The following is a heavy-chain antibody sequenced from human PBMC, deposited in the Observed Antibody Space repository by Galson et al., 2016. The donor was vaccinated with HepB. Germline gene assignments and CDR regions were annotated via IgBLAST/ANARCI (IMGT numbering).Heavy chain of an antibody. CDR2: ISYDGTSE. Sequence: SLRLSCATSGFTFSSYGMYWVRQAPGKGLECVAVISYDGTSESYRESVKGRFIISRDNSKDTLYLQMNSLRPEDTALYYCAREQWPARYYPYYNGVDVRGQGTSFTVSS. CDR3: AREQWPARYYPYYNGVDV. CDR1: GFTFSSYG. V-gene: IGHV3-30*03. D-gene: IGHD6-19*01. J-gene: IGHJ6*02.